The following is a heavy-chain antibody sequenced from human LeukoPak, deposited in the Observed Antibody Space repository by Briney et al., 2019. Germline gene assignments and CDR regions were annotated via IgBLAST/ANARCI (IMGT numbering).Heavy chain of an antibody. D-gene: IGHD1-26*01. CDR2: IWPSDSDT. J-gene: IGHJ4*02. CDR3: ARRISGYYIDY. V-gene: IGHV5-51*01. Sequence: GESLKISCKGSGYTFANYWIGWVRQMPGKGLEWMGIIWPSDSDTRYSPSFQGQVTISADKSISTAYLQWSSLKASDTAIYFCARRISGYYIDYWGQGTLVSVSS. CDR1: GYTFANYW.